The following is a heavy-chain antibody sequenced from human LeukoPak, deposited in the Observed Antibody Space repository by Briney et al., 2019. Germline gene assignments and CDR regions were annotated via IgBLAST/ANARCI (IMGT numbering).Heavy chain of an antibody. J-gene: IGHJ4*02. D-gene: IGHD5-12*01. CDR3: ARGYSGYDWAHFDY. CDR2: IYSGGST. CDR1: GGSISSSSYY. V-gene: IGHV3-53*01. Sequence: SSETLSLTCTVSGGSISSSSYYWGWIRQAPGKGLEWVSVIYSGGSTYYADSVKGRFTISRDNSKNTLYLQMNSLRAEDTAVYYCARGYSGYDWAHFDYWGQGTLVTVSS.